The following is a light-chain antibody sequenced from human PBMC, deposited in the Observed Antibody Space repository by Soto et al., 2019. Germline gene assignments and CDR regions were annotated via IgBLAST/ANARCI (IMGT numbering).Light chain of an antibody. Sequence: EIVMTQSPATLSVSPGERATLSCRASQSVSSNLAWYQQKPGQAPRLLIYGASTRATGIPDRFSGSGSGTEFTLTISSLKSEDFAVYYCQQYNNWPSITFGQGTRLEIK. V-gene: IGKV3-15*01. J-gene: IGKJ5*01. CDR3: QQYNNWPSIT. CDR1: QSVSSN. CDR2: GAS.